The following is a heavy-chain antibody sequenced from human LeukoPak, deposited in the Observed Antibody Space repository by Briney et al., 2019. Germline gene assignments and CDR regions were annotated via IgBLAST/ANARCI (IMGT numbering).Heavy chain of an antibody. CDR2: ITSDGSST. CDR3: ARNPSCGGDCYSLDY. D-gene: IGHD2-21*02. Sequence: QPGGSLRLSCATSGLTFRTTWMHWVRQAPGKGLVWVSRITSDGSSTTYADSVKGRFTISRDNAKNTLYLQMNSLRAEDTAVYYCARNPSCGGDCYSLDYWGQGTLVTVSS. J-gene: IGHJ4*02. V-gene: IGHV3-74*01. CDR1: GLTFRTTW.